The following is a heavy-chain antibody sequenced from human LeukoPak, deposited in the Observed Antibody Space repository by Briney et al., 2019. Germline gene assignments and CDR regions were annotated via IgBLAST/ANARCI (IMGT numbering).Heavy chain of an antibody. V-gene: IGHV3-15*01. CDR1: GFSFSHAW. J-gene: IGHJ4*02. Sequence: GRSLRLSCAASGFSFSHAWMTWVRQAPGKGREWIGRIQSETDGGTTDYAAPVKGRFTISRDDSKNMLYLQMNSLKNEDTAVYYCTTSPQWLENWGQGTLVSVSP. CDR2: IQSETDGGTT. CDR3: TTSPQWLEN. D-gene: IGHD6-19*01.